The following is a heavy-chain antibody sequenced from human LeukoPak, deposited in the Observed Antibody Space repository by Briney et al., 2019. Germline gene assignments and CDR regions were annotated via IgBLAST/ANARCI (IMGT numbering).Heavy chain of an antibody. CDR1: GYTFTSYG. Sequence: ASVKVSCKASGYTFTSYGISWVRQAPGQGLEWMGWISAYNGNTNYAQKLQGRVTMTTDTSTSTAYMELRSLRSDDTAVYYCARAGVWYYDSSGSPLDYWSQGTLVTVSS. V-gene: IGHV1-18*01. CDR3: ARAGVWYYDSSGSPLDY. CDR2: ISAYNGNT. D-gene: IGHD3-22*01. J-gene: IGHJ4*02.